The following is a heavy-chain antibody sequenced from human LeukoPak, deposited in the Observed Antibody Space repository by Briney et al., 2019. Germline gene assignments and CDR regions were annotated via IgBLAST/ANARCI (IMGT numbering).Heavy chain of an antibody. V-gene: IGHV1-69*04. CDR3: ARDSSYYGVDY. CDR1: GGTFSSYA. CDR2: IIPILGIA. D-gene: IGHD1-26*01. J-gene: IGHJ4*02. Sequence: ASVKVSCKASGGTFSSYAISWVRQAPGQGLEWMGRIIPILGIANYAQKFQGRVTITADKSTSTAYMELSSLRSEDTAVYYCARDSSYYGVDYWGQGTLVTVSS.